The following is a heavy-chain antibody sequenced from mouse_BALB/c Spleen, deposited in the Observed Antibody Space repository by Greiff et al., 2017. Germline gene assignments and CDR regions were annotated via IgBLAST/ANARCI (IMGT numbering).Heavy chain of an antibody. CDR1: GYTFTSYY. CDR3: AREGDWAFAY. CDR2: IYPGNVNT. D-gene: IGHD4-1*01. Sequence: VQLQQSGPELVKPGASVRISCKASGYTFTSYYIHWVKQRPGQGLEWIGWIYPGNVNTKYNEKFKGKATLTADKSSSTAYMRLSSLTSEDSAVYFCAREGDWAFAYWGQGTLVTVSA. V-gene: IGHV1S56*01. J-gene: IGHJ3*01.